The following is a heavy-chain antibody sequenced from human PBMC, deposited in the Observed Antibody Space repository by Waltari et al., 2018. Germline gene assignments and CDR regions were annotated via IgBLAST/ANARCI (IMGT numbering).Heavy chain of an antibody. CDR3: ASFGYYYGSGSLN. D-gene: IGHD3-10*01. Sequence: QVQLVQSGAEVKKPGSSVKVSCKASGGTFSSYAISWVRQAPGQGLEWMGRCIPILVIANYDQKFQGRVTITADKSTSTAYMELSSLRSEDTAVYYCASFGYYYGSGSLNWGQGTLVTVSS. J-gene: IGHJ4*02. V-gene: IGHV1-69*09. CDR1: GGTFSSYA. CDR2: CIPILVIA.